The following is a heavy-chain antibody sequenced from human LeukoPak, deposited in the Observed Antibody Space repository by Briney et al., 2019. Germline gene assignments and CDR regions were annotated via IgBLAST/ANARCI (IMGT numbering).Heavy chain of an antibody. CDR2: ISSSGSTI. J-gene: IGHJ4*02. CDR1: GFTFSDYY. CDR3: ARDQQWDYTDY. D-gene: IGHD6-19*01. Sequence: GGSLRLSCAASGFTFSDYYMSWIRQAPGKGLEWFSYISSSGSTIYYADSVKGRFTISRDNAKNSLYLQMNSLRAEDTAVYYCARDQQWDYTDYWGQGTLVTVSS. V-gene: IGHV3-11*01.